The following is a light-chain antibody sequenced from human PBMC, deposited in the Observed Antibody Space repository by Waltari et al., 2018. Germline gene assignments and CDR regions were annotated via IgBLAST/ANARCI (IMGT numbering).Light chain of an antibody. Sequence: DIKLTQSQSPLPASVGARVTITCRASQSISSYLNWYQQKPGKAPKLLIYAASSLQSGVPSRFSGSGSGTDFTLTISSLQPEDFATYYCQQSYSTPRTFGQGTKVEIK. V-gene: IGKV1-39*01. J-gene: IGKJ1*01. CDR1: QSISSY. CDR2: AAS. CDR3: QQSYSTPRT.